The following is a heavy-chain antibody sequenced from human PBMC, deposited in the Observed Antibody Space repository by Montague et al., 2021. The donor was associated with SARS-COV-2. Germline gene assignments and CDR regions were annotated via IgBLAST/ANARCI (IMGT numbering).Heavy chain of an antibody. J-gene: IGHJ4*02. V-gene: IGHV4-39*07. Sequence: SETLSLTCTVSGGSISSSSYYWGWIRQPPGKGLEWIGSIYYSGSTYYNPSLKSRVTISVDTSKNQFSLKLSSVTAADTAVYYCARAPFMITFGGVITRLRGYYFDSWGQGTLVTVSS. CDR1: GGSISSSSYY. D-gene: IGHD3-16*01. CDR2: IYYSGST. CDR3: ARAPFMITFGGVITRLRGYYFDS.